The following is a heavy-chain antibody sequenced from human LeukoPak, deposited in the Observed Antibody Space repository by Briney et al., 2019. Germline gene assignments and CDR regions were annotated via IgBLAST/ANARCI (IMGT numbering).Heavy chain of an antibody. CDR2: ISGSSGNT. V-gene: IGHV3-23*01. CDR3: ARWSQYSGGGWYELDY. J-gene: IGHJ4*02. D-gene: IGHD6-19*01. Sequence: PGGSLRLSCAASGFTFSSFGMRWVRQAPGKGLEWVAAISGSSGNTYYADSVKGRFTISRDNSKNTLYLQMNSLRAEDTAVYYCARWSQYSGGGWYELDYWGQGTRVTVPS. CDR1: GFTFSSFG.